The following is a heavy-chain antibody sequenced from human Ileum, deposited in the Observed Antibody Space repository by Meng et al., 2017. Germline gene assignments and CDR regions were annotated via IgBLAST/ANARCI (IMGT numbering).Heavy chain of an antibody. Sequence: GESLKISCVASGFTVSTNPMGWVRQAPGKGLEWVSLIYSGGGTHYAGSVKGRFTISRDDSKNTLYLQMNSLRGEDTAVYFCARDLRFCSAASCSDYWGQGTLVTVSS. CDR2: IYSGGGT. D-gene: IGHD2-15*01. J-gene: IGHJ4*02. CDR1: GFTVSTNP. V-gene: IGHV3-66*02. CDR3: ARDLRFCSAASCSDY.